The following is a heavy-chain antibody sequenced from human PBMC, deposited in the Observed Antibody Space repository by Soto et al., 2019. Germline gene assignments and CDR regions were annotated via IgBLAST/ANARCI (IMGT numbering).Heavy chain of an antibody. V-gene: IGHV1-18*01. CDR3: ARDLGYCSSTSCYYSVWFDP. Sequence: QVQLVQSGAEVKKPGASVKVSCKASGYTFTSYGISWVRQAPGQGLEWMGWISAYNGNTNYAQKLQGRVTMTTDTSTSTAYMELRSLRSDDTAVYYCARDLGYCSSTSCYYSVWFDPWGQGTLVTVSS. CDR2: ISAYNGNT. D-gene: IGHD2-2*01. CDR1: GYTFTSYG. J-gene: IGHJ5*02.